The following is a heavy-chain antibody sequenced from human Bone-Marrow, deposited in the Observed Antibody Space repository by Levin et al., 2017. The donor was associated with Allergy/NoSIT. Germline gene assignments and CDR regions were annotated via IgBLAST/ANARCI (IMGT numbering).Heavy chain of an antibody. CDR3: AREEWELLDY. CDR2: ISYDGSKK. CDR1: GFTFTTSA. Sequence: LSLTCAASGFTFTTSAMHWVRQAPGKGLEWVARISYDGSKKYYADSVKGRLTISRDNSKNTLFLQMDSLKVDDTAVYFCAREEWELLDYWDQGTLVTVTS. D-gene: IGHD1-26*01. J-gene: IGHJ4*02. V-gene: IGHV3-30-3*01.